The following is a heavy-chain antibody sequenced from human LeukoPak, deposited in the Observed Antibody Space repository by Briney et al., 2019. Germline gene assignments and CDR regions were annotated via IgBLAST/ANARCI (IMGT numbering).Heavy chain of an antibody. V-gene: IGHV4-39*01. CDR3: AGRTYYYYYMEV. CDR2: IYYSGST. J-gene: IGHJ6*03. Sequence: KGLEWIGSIYYSGSTYYHPSLKSRVTISVDTSKNQFSLKLSSVTAADTAVYYCAGRTYYYYYMEVWGKGTTVTVSS. D-gene: IGHD1-1*01.